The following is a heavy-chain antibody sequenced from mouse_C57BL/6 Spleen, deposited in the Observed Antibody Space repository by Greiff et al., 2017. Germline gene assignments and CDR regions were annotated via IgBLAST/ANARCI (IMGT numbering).Heavy chain of an antibody. CDR3: VGTTVVDHFDY. CDR2: IYPGDGDT. Sequence: VQRVESGPELVKPGASVKISCKASGYAFSSSWMNWVKQRPGKGLEWIGRIYPGDGDTNYNGKFKGKATLTADKSSSTAYMQLSSLTSEDSAVYFCVGTTVVDHFDYWGQGTTLTVSS. D-gene: IGHD1-1*01. CDR1: GYAFSSSW. J-gene: IGHJ2*01. V-gene: IGHV1-82*01.